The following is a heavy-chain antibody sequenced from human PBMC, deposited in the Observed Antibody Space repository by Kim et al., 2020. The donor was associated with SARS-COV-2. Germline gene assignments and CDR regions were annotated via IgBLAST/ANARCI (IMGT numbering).Heavy chain of an antibody. Sequence: QKSQGRVTITADESTSTAYMELSSLRSEDTAVYYCARDRGDYSNYGDFDYWGQGTLVTVSS. V-gene: IGHV1-69*01. D-gene: IGHD4-4*01. CDR3: ARDRGDYSNYGDFDY. J-gene: IGHJ4*02.